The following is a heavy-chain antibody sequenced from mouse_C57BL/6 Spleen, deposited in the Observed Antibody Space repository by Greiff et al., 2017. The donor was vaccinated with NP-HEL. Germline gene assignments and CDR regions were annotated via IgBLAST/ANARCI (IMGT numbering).Heavy chain of an antibody. J-gene: IGHJ1*03. CDR2: IDPETGGT. CDR1: GYTFTDYE. Sequence: VQLQQSGAELVRPGASVTLSCKVSGYTFTDYEMHWVKQTPVHGLEWIGAIDPETGGTAYNQKFKGKAILTADKSSSTAYMELRSLTSEDSAVYYCTRGGVWGYFDVWGTGTTVTVSS. CDR3: TRGGVWGYFDV. V-gene: IGHV1-15*01.